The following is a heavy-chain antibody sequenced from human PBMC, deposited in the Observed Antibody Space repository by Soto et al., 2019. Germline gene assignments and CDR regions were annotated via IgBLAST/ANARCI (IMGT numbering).Heavy chain of an antibody. D-gene: IGHD3-3*01. J-gene: IGHJ6*02. CDR1: GGSISSGDYY. CDR3: ARGGYTYYDFWSGYYISYYYGMDV. Sequence: PSETLSLTCTVSGGSISSGDYYWSWIRQPPGKGLEWIGYIYYSGSTYYNPSLKSRVTISVDTSKNQFSLKLSSVTAADTAVYYCARGGYTYYDFWSGYYISYYYGMDVWGQGTTVTVSS. V-gene: IGHV4-30-4*01. CDR2: IYYSGST.